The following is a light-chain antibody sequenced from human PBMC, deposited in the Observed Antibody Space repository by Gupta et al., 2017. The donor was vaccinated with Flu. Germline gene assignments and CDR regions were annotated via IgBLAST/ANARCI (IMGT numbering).Light chain of an antibody. CDR3: QQYSAYPLT. CDR1: QSISSW. J-gene: IGKJ4*01. Sequence: HSTLSASVGDRVTITCRASQSISSWLAWYQQKPGEAPKFLIYKASSLQSGVPSRFSGSGFGTEFTLTISSLQPDDSATYYCQQYSAYPLTFGGGTKVEIK. CDR2: KAS. V-gene: IGKV1-5*03.